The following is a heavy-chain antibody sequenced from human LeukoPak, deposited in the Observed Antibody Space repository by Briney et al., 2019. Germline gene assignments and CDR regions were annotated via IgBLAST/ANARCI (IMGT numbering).Heavy chain of an antibody. Sequence: SETLSLTCAVYGGSFSGYYWSWIRQPPGKGLEWIGEINHSGSTSYNPSLKSRVTISVDTSKNQFSLKLSSVTAADTAVYYCARRSGWYGGFHYWGQGTLVTVSS. D-gene: IGHD6-19*01. V-gene: IGHV4-34*01. CDR3: ARRSGWYGGFHY. CDR2: INHSGST. CDR1: GGSFSGYY. J-gene: IGHJ4*02.